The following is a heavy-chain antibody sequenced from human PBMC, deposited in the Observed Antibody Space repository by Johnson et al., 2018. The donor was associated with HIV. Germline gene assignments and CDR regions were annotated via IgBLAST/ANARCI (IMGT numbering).Heavy chain of an antibody. CDR1: GFTFDDYD. D-gene: IGHD2-15*01. V-gene: IGHV3-20*04. CDR2: INWNGDNT. J-gene: IGHJ3*02. Sequence: VQLVESGGGVARPGGSLRLSCAASGFTFDDYDMNWVRQAPGKGLEWVSGINWNGDNTGYGDSVKGRFTIFRDNAKNSLYLQMNSLRAEDTALYYCAASPEDLRAFDIWGQGTMVTVSS. CDR3: AASPEDLRAFDI.